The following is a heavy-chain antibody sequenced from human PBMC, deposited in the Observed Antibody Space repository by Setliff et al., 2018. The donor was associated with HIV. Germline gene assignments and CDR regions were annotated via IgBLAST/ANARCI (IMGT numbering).Heavy chain of an antibody. J-gene: IGHJ6*03. D-gene: IGHD4-4*01. CDR1: ASRYSFTAYN. CDR2: INPFGGTT. CDR3: AGERTTLTPHGLGYMDV. Sequence: ASVKVSCKASASRYSFTAYNMHWVRQAPGQGLEWMGIINPFGGTTTYAQKFQGRVTMTRDTSTSTVYMELTNLRSEDTAVYYCAGERTTLTPHGLGYMDVWGKGTTVTVSS. V-gene: IGHV1-46*01.